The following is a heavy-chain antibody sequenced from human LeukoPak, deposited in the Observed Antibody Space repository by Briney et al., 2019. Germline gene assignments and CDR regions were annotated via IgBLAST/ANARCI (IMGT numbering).Heavy chain of an antibody. V-gene: IGHV3-33*01. CDR3: ARDPMTAAGSKDGMDV. CDR2: IWYDGSIK. Sequence: GGSLRLSCAASGFTFSSYGMHWVRQAPGKGLEWVAVIWYDGSIKFYVDSVKGRFTISRDNSKNTLYLQMNSLRAEDTAVYCARDPMTAAGSKDGMDVWGQGTTVTVSS. J-gene: IGHJ6*02. CDR1: GFTFSSYG. D-gene: IGHD6-13*01.